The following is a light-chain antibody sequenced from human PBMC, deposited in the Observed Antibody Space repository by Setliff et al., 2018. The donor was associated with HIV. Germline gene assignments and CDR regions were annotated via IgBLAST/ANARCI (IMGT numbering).Light chain of an antibody. CDR3: SSDRNSNSLL. CDR1: SSDVGAHNY. J-gene: IGLJ2*01. Sequence: QSALTQPASVSGSPGQSITIFCTGTSSDVGAHNYVSWYPQHPGKAPKLMIYEVTHRPSGVSNRFSGSKSGNTASLTISGLQAEDEADYYCSSDRNSNSLLFGGGTKVTVL. CDR2: EVT. V-gene: IGLV2-14*01.